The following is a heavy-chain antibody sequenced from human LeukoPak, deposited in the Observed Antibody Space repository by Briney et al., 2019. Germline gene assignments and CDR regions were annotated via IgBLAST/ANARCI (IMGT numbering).Heavy chain of an antibody. J-gene: IGHJ6*02. CDR1: GGSISSYY. D-gene: IGHD3-22*01. V-gene: IGHV4-34*01. Sequence: SETLSLTCTVSGGSISSYYWSWIRQPPGKGLEWIGEINHSGSTNYNPSLKSRVTISVDTSKNQFSLKLSSVTAADTAVYYCASRLGPTRYYYYGMDVWGQGTTVTVFS. CDR2: INHSGST. CDR3: ASRLGPTRYYYYGMDV.